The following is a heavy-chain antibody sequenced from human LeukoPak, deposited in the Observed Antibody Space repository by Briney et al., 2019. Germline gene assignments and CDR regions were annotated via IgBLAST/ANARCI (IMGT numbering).Heavy chain of an antibody. J-gene: IGHJ5*02. D-gene: IGHD3-22*01. CDR1: GGSISSGGYY. Sequence: PSETLSLTCTVSGGSISSGGYYWSWIRQHPGKGLEWIGYIYYSGSTYYNPSLKSRVTMSVDTSKNQLSLKLSSVTAADTAVYYCARFGYDSSGYYWFDPWGQGTLDTVSS. CDR3: ARFGYDSSGYYWFDP. V-gene: IGHV4-31*03. CDR2: IYYSGST.